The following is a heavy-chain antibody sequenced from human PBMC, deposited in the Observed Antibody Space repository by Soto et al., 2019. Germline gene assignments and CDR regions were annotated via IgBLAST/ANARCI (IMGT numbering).Heavy chain of an antibody. V-gene: IGHV1-69*01. CDR3: ARGRVFKGLLWSGYYHPSLYYYYGMDV. CDR2: IIPIFGTA. D-gene: IGHD3-3*01. Sequence: QVQLVQSGAEVKKPGSSVKVSCKASGGTFSSYAISWVRQAPGQGLEWMGGIIPIFGTANYAQKFQGRVTITADESTSTAYMELSSLRSEDTAVYYCARGRVFKGLLWSGYYHPSLYYYYGMDVWGQGTTVTVSS. J-gene: IGHJ6*02. CDR1: GGTFSSYA.